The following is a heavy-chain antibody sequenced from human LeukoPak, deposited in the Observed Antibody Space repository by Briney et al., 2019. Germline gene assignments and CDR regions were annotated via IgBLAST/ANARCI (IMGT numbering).Heavy chain of an antibody. Sequence: GRSLRLSCAASGFTFSSYGMHWVRQAPGKGLEWVAVIWYDGSKKYYADSVKGRFTISRDNSKNTLYLQMNSLRGEDTAVYYCAKAGMTTVVRAFFDYWGQGTLVTVSS. J-gene: IGHJ4*02. D-gene: IGHD4-23*01. CDR1: GFTFSSYG. V-gene: IGHV3-33*06. CDR2: IWYDGSKK. CDR3: AKAGMTTVVRAFFDY.